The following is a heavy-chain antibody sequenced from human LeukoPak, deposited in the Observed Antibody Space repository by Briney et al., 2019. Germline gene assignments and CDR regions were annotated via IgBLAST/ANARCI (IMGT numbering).Heavy chain of an antibody. J-gene: IGHJ4*02. D-gene: IGHD5-12*01. CDR1: GLTFSSYW. CDR2: IKDGGTTT. Sequence: GGSLRPSCAASGLTFSSYWIDWVRQAPGKGLVWVARIKDGGTTTDYAASVKGRFTISRGDAKNTLYLQLNSLRAEDTAVYYCTTIRPGYWGQGTLVTVSP. CDR3: TTIRPGY. V-gene: IGHV3-74*01.